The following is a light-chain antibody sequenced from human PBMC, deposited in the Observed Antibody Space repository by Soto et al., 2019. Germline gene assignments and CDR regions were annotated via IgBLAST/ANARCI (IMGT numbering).Light chain of an antibody. J-gene: IGKJ4*01. CDR2: GAS. V-gene: IGKV3-20*01. CDR1: QSVSSSY. Sequence: EIVLTQSPGTLSLSPGERATLSCRASQSVSSSYLAWYQQKPGQAPRLLIYGASSSATGIPDRFSGSGSGTDFTLTISRLEPEDFAVYYCQQYGSPPAFGGGTKVEIK. CDR3: QQYGSPPA.